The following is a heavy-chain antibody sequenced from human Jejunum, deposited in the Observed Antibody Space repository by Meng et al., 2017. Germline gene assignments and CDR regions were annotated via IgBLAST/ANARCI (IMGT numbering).Heavy chain of an antibody. CDR2: IYHSGST. J-gene: IGHJ4*02. Sequence: QVQVQGPGPGLVKPSETLSLPCAVFAGSSSSVYWWTWVRQSPGKGLEWIGEIYHSGSTNYNPSLKSRVTISVDKSKNQFSLKLTSVTAADTAVYYCARGGYYSFDYWGQGTLVTVSS. V-gene: IGHV4-4*02. CDR3: ARGGYYSFDY. D-gene: IGHD5-18*01. CDR1: AGSSSSVYW.